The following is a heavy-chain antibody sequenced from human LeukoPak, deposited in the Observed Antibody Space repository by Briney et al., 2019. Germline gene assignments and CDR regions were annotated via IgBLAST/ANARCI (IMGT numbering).Heavy chain of an antibody. CDR1: GFTFRDYG. V-gene: IGHV3-33*01. J-gene: IGHJ4*02. Sequence: GRSLRLSCAASGFTFRDYGMHWVRQAPGKGLEWVALIWYDGTTKDYADSVKGRFTISRDNSKNTLYLRMNSLRAEDTAVYHCARARMVGGTTYYFAYWGQGTLVTVSS. CDR3: ARARMVGGTTYYFAY. CDR2: IWYDGTTK. D-gene: IGHD1-26*01.